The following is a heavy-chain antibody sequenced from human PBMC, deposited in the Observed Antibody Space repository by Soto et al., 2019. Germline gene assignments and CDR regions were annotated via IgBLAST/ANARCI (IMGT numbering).Heavy chain of an antibody. CDR2: IYYSGST. J-gene: IGHJ4*02. CDR1: GGSISSYY. CDR3: ARGTGYGPGEFDY. Sequence: PSETLSLTCTVSGGSISSYYWSWIRQPPGKGLEWIGYIYYSGSTNYNPSLKSRVTISVDTSKNQFSLKLSSVTAADTAVYYCARGTGYGPGEFDYWGQGTLVTVSS. D-gene: IGHD5-18*01. V-gene: IGHV4-59*01.